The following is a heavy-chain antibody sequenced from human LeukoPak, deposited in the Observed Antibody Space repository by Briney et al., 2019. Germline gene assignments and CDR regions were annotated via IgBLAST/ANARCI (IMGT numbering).Heavy chain of an antibody. CDR1: GGSFSGYY. V-gene: IGHV4-34*01. J-gene: IGHJ4*02. D-gene: IGHD2-2*01. Sequence: SETLSLTCAVYGGSFSGYYWSWIRQPPGKGLEWIGEINHSGSTNYNPSLKSRVTISVDTSKNQFSLKLSSVTAADTAVYYCAREGRDCSSTSCYPFDYWGLGTLVTVSS. CDR2: INHSGST. CDR3: AREGRDCSSTSCYPFDY.